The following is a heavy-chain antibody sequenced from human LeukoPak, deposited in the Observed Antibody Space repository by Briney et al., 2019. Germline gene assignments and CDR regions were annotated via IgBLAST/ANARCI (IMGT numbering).Heavy chain of an antibody. V-gene: IGHV4-4*02. CDR2: IYHSGST. Sequence: SETLSLTCAVSGGSISSSNWWSWVRQPPGKGLEWIGEIYHSGSTNYNPSLKSRVTISVDKSKNQFSLKLSSVTAADTALYYCARQQLLDYQFYYINVWGKGTTVTVSS. D-gene: IGHD4-23*01. CDR1: GGSISSSNW. CDR3: ARQQLLDYQFYYINV. J-gene: IGHJ6*03.